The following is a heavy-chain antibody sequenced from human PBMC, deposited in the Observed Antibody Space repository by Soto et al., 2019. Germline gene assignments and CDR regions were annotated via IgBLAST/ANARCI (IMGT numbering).Heavy chain of an antibody. CDR1: GFTFSGCH. V-gene: IGHV3-21*01. J-gene: IGHJ4*02. Sequence: EVQVVESGGGLVKPGGSLRLSCAASGFTFSGCHLNWVRQAPGKGLEWVSSISSSGNYIYYADSVKGRFTISRDNANNSLYLQMNSLRAEDTAVYYCARTDTVTEADYWGQGTLVTVSS. D-gene: IGHD4-17*01. CDR3: ARTDTVTEADY. CDR2: ISSSGNYI.